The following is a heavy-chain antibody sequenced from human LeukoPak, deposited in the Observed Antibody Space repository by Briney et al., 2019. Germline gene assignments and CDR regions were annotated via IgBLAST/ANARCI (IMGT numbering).Heavy chain of an antibody. D-gene: IGHD3-3*01. CDR3: AREAVLDYYYYMDV. CDR2: ISYDGSNK. J-gene: IGHJ6*03. CDR1: GFTFSSYV. Sequence: GRSLRLSFAASGFTFSSYVMHWVRQAPGKGLEWVAVISYDGSNKYYADSVKGRFTISRDNSKNSLYLQMNSLRAEDTAVYYCAREAVLDYYYYMDVWGKGTTVTVSS. V-gene: IGHV3-30-3*01.